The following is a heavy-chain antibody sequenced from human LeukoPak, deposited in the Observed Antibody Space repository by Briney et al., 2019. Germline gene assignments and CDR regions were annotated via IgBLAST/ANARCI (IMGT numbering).Heavy chain of an antibody. CDR3: ARRPWTYFDY. V-gene: IGHV4-4*02. Sequence: SETLSLTCVVSGDSISRSNWWTWVRQTPGKGLEWIGEIYHSESTNYNPSLGSRVTISLDKSKNQFSLKVISVTAADTAVYYCARRPWTYFDYRGQGILVTVSS. CDR1: GDSISRSNW. J-gene: IGHJ4*02. D-gene: IGHD3/OR15-3a*01. CDR2: IYHSEST.